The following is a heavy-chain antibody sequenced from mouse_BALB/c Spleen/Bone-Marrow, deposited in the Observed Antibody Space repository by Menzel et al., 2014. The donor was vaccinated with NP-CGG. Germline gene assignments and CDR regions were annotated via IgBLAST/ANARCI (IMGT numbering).Heavy chain of an antibody. CDR3: ARHYRYYFDY. D-gene: IGHD2-14*01. J-gene: IGHJ2*01. Sequence: VQLQQSGAELAKPGASVKMSCKASGYTFTSYWMHWVKQRPGQGLEWIGYTNPSTGYTEYNQKFKDKATLTADKSSSTAYMQLSSLTSEDSAVYYCARHYRYYFDYWGQGTTLTVSS. CDR2: TNPSTGYT. CDR1: GYTFTSYW. V-gene: IGHV1-7*01.